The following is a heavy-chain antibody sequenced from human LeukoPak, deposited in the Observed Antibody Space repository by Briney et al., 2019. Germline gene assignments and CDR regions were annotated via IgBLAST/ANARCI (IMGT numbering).Heavy chain of an antibody. CDR3: ARGHYDNS. D-gene: IGHD3-22*01. V-gene: IGHV7-4-1*02. CDR1: GYIFTDYY. Sequence: ASVTVSCKASGYIFTDYYMHWVRQAPGQGLEWMGWINSNTGKPTNAQGFRGRFVFTLDTSVNPAYLQISSLRPEDTAVYYCARGHYDNSWGQGTLVTVSS. CDR2: INSNTGKP. J-gene: IGHJ4*02.